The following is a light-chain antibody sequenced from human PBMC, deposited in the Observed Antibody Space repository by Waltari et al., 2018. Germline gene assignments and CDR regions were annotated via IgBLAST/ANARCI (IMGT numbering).Light chain of an antibody. Sequence: QSVLTQPPSASGTPGQMVTISCSGSSSTIGSNTLNWYQQLPGTAPKLLIYSNNQRPSGVPDRFSGSKSGTSASLAISGLQSEDEADYYCAAWDDSLNGGVFGGGTKLTVL. CDR2: SNN. J-gene: IGLJ3*02. CDR3: AAWDDSLNGGV. V-gene: IGLV1-44*01. CDR1: SSTIGSNT.